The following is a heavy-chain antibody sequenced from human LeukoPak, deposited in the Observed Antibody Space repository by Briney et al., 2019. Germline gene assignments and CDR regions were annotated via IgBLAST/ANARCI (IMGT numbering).Heavy chain of an antibody. V-gene: IGHV3-30*02. CDR3: AKGRGYSDYAQKKEFDY. CDR1: GFTFSSYG. J-gene: IGHJ4*02. CDR2: IWYDGSNK. Sequence: PGGSLRLSCAASGFTFSSYGMHWVRQAPGKGLEWVAVIWYDGSNKYYADSVKGRFTISRDNSKNTLYLQMNSLRAEDTAVYYCAKGRGYSDYAQKKEFDYWGQGTLVTVSS. D-gene: IGHD5-12*01.